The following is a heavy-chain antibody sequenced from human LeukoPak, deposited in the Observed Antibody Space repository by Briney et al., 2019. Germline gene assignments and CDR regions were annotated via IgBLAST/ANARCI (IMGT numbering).Heavy chain of an antibody. CDR1: GGTFSSYA. CDR3: ARDLASGSGST. J-gene: IGHJ5*02. V-gene: IGHV1-69*05. Sequence: ASVKVSCKASGGTFSSYAISWVRQAPGQGLEWMGGIIPIFGTANYAQKFQGRVTITTDESTSTAYMELSSLRSEDTAVYYCARDLASGSGSTWGQGTLVIVSS. CDR2: IIPIFGTA. D-gene: IGHD3-10*01.